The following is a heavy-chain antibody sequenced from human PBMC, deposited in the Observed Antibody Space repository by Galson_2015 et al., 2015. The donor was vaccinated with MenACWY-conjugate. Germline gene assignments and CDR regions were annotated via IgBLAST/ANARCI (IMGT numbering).Heavy chain of an antibody. CDR3: VKDRLYCSSTSCSYLNALDI. CDR2: ISFNGGYT. V-gene: IGHV3-64D*09. CDR1: GFTFSNYA. J-gene: IGHJ3*02. D-gene: IGHD2-2*01. Sequence: SLRLSCAASGFTFSNYAMHWVRQAPGKGLEYVSAISFNGGYTFYADSVKGRFTISRDNSKNTLYLQMSSLRIEDAAVVYCVKDRLYCSSTSCSYLNALDIWGQGTLVTVSS.